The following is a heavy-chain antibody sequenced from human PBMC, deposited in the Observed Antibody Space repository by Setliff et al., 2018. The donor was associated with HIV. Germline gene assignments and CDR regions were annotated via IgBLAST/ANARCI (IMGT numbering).Heavy chain of an antibody. CDR3: ARVPYRSAWFSGGHDAFDI. D-gene: IGHD6-19*01. CDR2: ISGFNGNT. J-gene: IGHJ3*02. CDR1: GYTFTDYY. V-gene: IGHV1-18*04. Sequence: GASVKVSCKASGYTFTDYYMHWVRQAPGQGLEWMGWISGFNGNTKYAQSFQDRVAMTTETATSTAYMEMRSLRSDDTAVYFCARVPYRSAWFSGGHDAFDIWGQGTMVTVSS.